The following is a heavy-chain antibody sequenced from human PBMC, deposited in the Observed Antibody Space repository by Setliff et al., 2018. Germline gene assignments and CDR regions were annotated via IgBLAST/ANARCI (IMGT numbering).Heavy chain of an antibody. CDR1: GYSISSGYI. V-gene: IGHV4-38-2*02. CDR2: IGHTGSI. CDR3: ARDLGHGGDSDY. D-gene: IGHD2-21*02. J-gene: IGHJ4*02. Sequence: PSETLSLTCTVSGYSISSGYIWGWIRQPPGKGLEWVGNIGHTGSINYNPSLKSRLTISRDTSKNEVSLKLNSVTATDTAVYYCARDLGHGGDSDYWGQGILVTVSS.